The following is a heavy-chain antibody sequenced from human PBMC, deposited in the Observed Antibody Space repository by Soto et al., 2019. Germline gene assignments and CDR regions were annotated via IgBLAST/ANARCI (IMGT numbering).Heavy chain of an antibody. J-gene: IGHJ3*01. CDR3: ARGNALDV. V-gene: IGHV6-1*01. Sequence: QGQLQQSGPGLVKPSQTLSLTCAISGDSVSSDITSWNWIRQSQSRGLEWLGRTYYRSKWFHDYAASVKSRIPINPDTSKNQFSLELNAMTPEDTAVYYCARGNALDVWGQGTVVTVSS. D-gene: IGHD3-10*01. CDR2: TYYRSKWFH. CDR1: GDSVSSDITS.